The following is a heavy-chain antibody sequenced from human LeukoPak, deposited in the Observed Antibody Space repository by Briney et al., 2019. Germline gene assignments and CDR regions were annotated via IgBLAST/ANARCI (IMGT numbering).Heavy chain of an antibody. CDR2: IYYSGST. V-gene: IGHV4-59*01. J-gene: IGHJ3*02. Sequence: AETLSLTCTVSGGSISRYYWSWIWQPPGKGLEWIGYIYYSGSTNYNPSLKSRVTISVDTSKNQFSLKLSSVTAADTAVYYCARGPVGGTTYNDGDALDIWGQGTMVTVSS. CDR1: GGSISRYY. CDR3: ARGPVGGTTYNDGDALDI. D-gene: IGHD1-7*01.